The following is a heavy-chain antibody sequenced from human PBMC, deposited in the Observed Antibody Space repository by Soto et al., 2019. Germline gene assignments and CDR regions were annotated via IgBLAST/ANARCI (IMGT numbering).Heavy chain of an antibody. CDR2: IYHGGTT. D-gene: IGHD3-16*01. Sequence: QVQLQESGPGLVMPSGTLSLTCAVSGASISSNDWWNWVRQPPGKGLEWIGEIYHGGTTIYNPSLNSRVSISIDESKNPFSLKLTSVTAADTAVYYCARAFKAPKDAWAFDYWGQGILVTVSS. CDR1: GASISSNDW. V-gene: IGHV4-4*02. J-gene: IGHJ4*02. CDR3: ARAFKAPKDAWAFDY.